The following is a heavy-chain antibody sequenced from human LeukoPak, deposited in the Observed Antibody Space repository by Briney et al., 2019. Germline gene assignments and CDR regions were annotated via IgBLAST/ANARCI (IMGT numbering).Heavy chain of an antibody. CDR2: ISGGRDIV. D-gene: IGHD3-10*01. J-gene: IGHJ4*02. CDR1: GFAFERHA. CDR3: TRYGSVQNYRDPFDF. V-gene: IGHV3-48*01. Sequence: PGGSLRLSCAASGFAFERHAMNWVRQAPGKGPEWISHISGGRDIVAYADSVKGRFTISRDNAEYSLYLQMNSLRVEDTAVYYCTRYGSVQNYRDPFDFWGQGTLVTVSP.